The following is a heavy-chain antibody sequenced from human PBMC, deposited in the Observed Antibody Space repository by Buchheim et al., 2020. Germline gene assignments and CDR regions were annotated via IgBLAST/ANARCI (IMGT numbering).Heavy chain of an antibody. CDR1: GFTFSSYW. V-gene: IGHV3-7*01. J-gene: IGHJ6*03. Sequence: EVQLVESGGGLVQPGGSLRLSCAASGFTFSSYWMSWVRQAPGKGLEWVANIKQDGSEKYYVDSVKGRFTIPRDNAKNSLYLQMNSLRAEDTAVYYCARDCSNATLLRYYYYMDVWGKGTT. CDR2: IKQDGSEK. D-gene: IGHD2-8*01. CDR3: ARDCSNATLLRYYYYMDV.